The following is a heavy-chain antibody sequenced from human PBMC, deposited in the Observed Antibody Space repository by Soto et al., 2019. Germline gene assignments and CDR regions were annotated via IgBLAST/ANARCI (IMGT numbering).Heavy chain of an antibody. V-gene: IGHV3-11*06. CDR3: ARNTYYYDSSGFSDLDY. Sequence: GGSLRLSGAASGFTFSDYYMSWIRQAPGKGLEWVSYISSSSSYTNYADSVKGRFTISRDNAKNSLYLQMNSLRAEDTAVYYCARNTYYYDSSGFSDLDYWGQGTLVTVSS. J-gene: IGHJ4*02. CDR1: GFTFSDYY. CDR2: ISSSSSYT. D-gene: IGHD3-22*01.